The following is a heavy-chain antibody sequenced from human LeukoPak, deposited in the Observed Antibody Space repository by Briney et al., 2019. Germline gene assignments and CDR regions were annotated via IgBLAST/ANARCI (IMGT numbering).Heavy chain of an antibody. CDR3: ARVGEMGTVRD. V-gene: IGHV4-59*01. Sequence: KPSETLSLTCTVSGGSISSYYWSWIRQAPGKGLEWIGYIYYSGSTNYNPSLKSRFTISVEKSKNQFSLILSSVTAADTAVYYCARVGEMGTVRDWGQGSLVTVSS. J-gene: IGHJ4*02. D-gene: IGHD3-16*01. CDR2: IYYSGST. CDR1: GGSISSYY.